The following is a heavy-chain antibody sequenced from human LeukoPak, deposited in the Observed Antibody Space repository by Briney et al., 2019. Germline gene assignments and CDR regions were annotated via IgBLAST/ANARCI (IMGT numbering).Heavy chain of an antibody. CDR2: ISYDGSNK. CDR3: AKGGGYGDYVDYFDY. V-gene: IGHV3-30*18. CDR1: GFTFSSYG. D-gene: IGHD4-17*01. J-gene: IGHJ4*02. Sequence: PGRSLRLSCAASGFTFSSYGMHWVRQAPGKGLEWVAVISYDGSNKYYADSVKGRFTISRDNSKNTLYLQMNSLRAEDTAVYYCAKGGGYGDYVDYFDYWGQGTLVTVSS.